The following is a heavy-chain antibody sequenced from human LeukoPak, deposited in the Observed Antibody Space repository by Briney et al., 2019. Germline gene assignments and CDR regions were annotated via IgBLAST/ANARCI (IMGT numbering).Heavy chain of an antibody. Sequence: PXXSLRLSCAASGFTFSSYGMHWVRQAPGKGLEWVAVIWYDGSNKYYADSVQGRFTISRDNSKNTLYLQMNSLRAEDTAVYYCAKDFSGGYYYFDYWGQGILVTVSS. CDR3: AKDFSGGYYYFDY. D-gene: IGHD3-22*01. J-gene: IGHJ4*02. CDR1: GFTFSSYG. CDR2: IWYDGSNK. V-gene: IGHV3-33*06.